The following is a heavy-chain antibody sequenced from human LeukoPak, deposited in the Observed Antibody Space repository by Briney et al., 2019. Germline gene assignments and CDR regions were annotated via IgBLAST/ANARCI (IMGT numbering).Heavy chain of an antibody. V-gene: IGHV4-59*01. CDR1: GSSISSYY. D-gene: IGHD3-22*01. J-gene: IGHJ4*02. CDR3: ARDSPGYRGYYPYYFDF. Sequence: PSETLSLTCTVSGSSISSYYWSWIRQPPGKGLEWIGYIYYSGSTNYNPSLKSRVTISVDTSKNQFSLKLSSVTAADTAVYYCARDSPGYRGYYPYYFDFWGQGTLVTVSS. CDR2: IYYSGST.